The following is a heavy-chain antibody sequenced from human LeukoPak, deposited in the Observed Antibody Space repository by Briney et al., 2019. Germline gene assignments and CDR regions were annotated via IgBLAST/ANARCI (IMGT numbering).Heavy chain of an antibody. J-gene: IGHJ6*02. CDR2: ISGSGGST. Sequence: PGGSLRLSCAASGFTFSSYAMSWVRQAPGKGLEWVSAISGSGGSTYYADSVKGRFTISRDNSKNTLYLQMNSLRAEDTAVYYCAKDNDPPGIYYYYGMDVWGRGTLVTVSS. V-gene: IGHV3-23*01. CDR3: AKDNDPPGIYYYYGMDV. D-gene: IGHD3-10*01. CDR1: GFTFSSYA.